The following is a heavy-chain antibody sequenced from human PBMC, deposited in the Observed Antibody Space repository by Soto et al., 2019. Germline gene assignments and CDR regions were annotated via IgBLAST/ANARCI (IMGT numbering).Heavy chain of an antibody. CDR1: GFTFTEHG. Sequence: QVQLVESGGGVVQPGKSLRLSCVASGFTFTEHGMHWVRQAPGKGLECVAFILDDGINKYYADSVKGRFTISRDTSKSTLYLQMNSLRAEDTAVYYCARDHNRVGGYNWFDAWGQGTLVTVSS. CDR3: ARDHNRVGGYNWFDA. D-gene: IGHD3-16*01. V-gene: IGHV3-33*05. J-gene: IGHJ5*02. CDR2: ILDDGINK.